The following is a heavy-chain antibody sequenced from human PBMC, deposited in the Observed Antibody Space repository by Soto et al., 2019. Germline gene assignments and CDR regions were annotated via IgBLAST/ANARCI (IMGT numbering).Heavy chain of an antibody. CDR3: ARDSHDYDSSYWYFDF. V-gene: IGHV1-18*01. CDR2: ISSYNDKT. CDR1: GYTFRTYG. J-gene: IGHJ2*01. Sequence: QVQLVQSGAEVKKPGASVKVSCKTSGYTFRTYGISWVRQAPGQGLEWMGWISSYNDKTKYSQKIEGRATMTTDTFTSTAYLELRSLRADDPAVYYCARDSHDYDSSYWYFDFWGRGTRVTVSS. D-gene: IGHD3-22*01.